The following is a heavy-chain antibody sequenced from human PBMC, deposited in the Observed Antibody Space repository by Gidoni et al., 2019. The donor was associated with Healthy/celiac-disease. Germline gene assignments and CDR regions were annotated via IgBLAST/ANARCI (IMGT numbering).Heavy chain of an antibody. CDR1: GYSFTSYW. J-gene: IGHJ4*02. D-gene: IGHD2-15*01. V-gene: IGHV5-51*01. Sequence: EVQLVQSGAEVKKPGESLKISCKGSGYSFTSYWIGWVRQVPGKGLEWMGIIYPGDSDTRYSPSFQGQVTISADKSISTAYLQWSSLKASDTAMYYCARLEVVVAATLDYGDYQFAGSFDYWGQGTLVTVSS. CDR2: IYPGDSDT. CDR3: ARLEVVVAATLDYGDYQFAGSFDY.